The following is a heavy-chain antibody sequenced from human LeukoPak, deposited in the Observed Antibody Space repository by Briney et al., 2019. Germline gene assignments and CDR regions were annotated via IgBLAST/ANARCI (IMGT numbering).Heavy chain of an antibody. CDR3: ARGRYDYGGNSGLSYFDY. CDR2: INHSGST. Sequence: SETLSLTCAVYGGSFSGYYWSWIRQPPGKGLEWIGEINHSGSTNYNPSLKSRVTISVDTSKNQFSLKLSSVTAADTAVYYCARGRYDYGGNSGLSYFDYWGQGTLVTVSS. D-gene: IGHD4-23*01. V-gene: IGHV4-34*01. CDR1: GGSFSGYY. J-gene: IGHJ4*02.